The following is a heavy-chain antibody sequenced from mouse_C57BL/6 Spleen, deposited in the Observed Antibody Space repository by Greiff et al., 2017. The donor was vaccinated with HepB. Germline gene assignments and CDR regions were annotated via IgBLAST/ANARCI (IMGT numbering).Heavy chain of an antibody. J-gene: IGHJ4*01. D-gene: IGHD3-2*02. CDR3: ATGSSGYVSYAMDY. CDR2: INPSTGGT. CDR1: GYSFTGYY. Sequence: DVQLQESGPELVKPGASVKISCKASGYSFTGYYMNWVKQSPEKSLEWIGEINPSTGGTTYNQKFKAKATLTVDKSSSTAYMQLKSLTSEDSAVYYCATGSSGYVSYAMDYWGQGTSVTVSS. V-gene: IGHV1-42*01.